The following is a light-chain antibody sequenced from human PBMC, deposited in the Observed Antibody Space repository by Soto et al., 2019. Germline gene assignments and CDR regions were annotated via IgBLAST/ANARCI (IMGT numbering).Light chain of an antibody. J-gene: IGKJ1*01. CDR3: QQYNSYST. CDR2: AAS. CDR1: QAISNS. Sequence: DIQMTQSPSSLSASVGDRVTITCRASQAISNSLAWLQQKPGKAPKSLMYAASRLQSGVPAKFSGSGSGTDFTLTISSLQPEDFATYYCQQYNSYSTFGQGTNVEVK. V-gene: IGKV1-16*02.